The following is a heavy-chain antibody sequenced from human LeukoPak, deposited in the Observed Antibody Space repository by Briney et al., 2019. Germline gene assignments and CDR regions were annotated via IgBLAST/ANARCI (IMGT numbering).Heavy chain of an antibody. CDR3: ARDVGITEAWFDP. D-gene: IGHD1-26*01. Sequence: ASVKVSCKASGYTFTSYDINWVRQATGQGLEWMGWMNPNSGNTGYAQKFQGRVTMTRNTSISTAYMELTRLRSDDTAVYYCARDVGITEAWFDPWGQGTLVTVSS. V-gene: IGHV1-8*01. CDR1: GYTFTSYD. J-gene: IGHJ5*02. CDR2: MNPNSGNT.